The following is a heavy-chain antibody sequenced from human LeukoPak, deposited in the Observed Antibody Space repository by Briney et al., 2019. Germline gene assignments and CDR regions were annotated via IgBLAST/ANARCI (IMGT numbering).Heavy chain of an antibody. CDR3: ARDSYDSSGYLYYFDY. V-gene: IGHV3-30*02. Sequence: GGSLRLSCAASGFTFSSYGMHWVRQAPGKGLEWVAFIRYDGSNKYYADSVKGRFTISRDNAKNSLYLQMNSLRAEDTAVYYCARDSYDSSGYLYYFDYWGQGTLVTVSS. CDR2: IRYDGSNK. D-gene: IGHD3-22*01. CDR1: GFTFSSYG. J-gene: IGHJ4*02.